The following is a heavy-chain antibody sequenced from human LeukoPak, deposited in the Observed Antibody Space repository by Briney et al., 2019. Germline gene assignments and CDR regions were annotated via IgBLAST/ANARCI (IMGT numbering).Heavy chain of an antibody. Sequence: SETLSLTCTVSGGSISSYYWSWIRQPPGKGLEWIGYIYYSGSTNYNPSLKSRVTISVDTSKNQFSLELSSVTAADTAVYYCARGGDSGYDYLDYWGQGTLVTVSS. CDR3: ARGGDSGYDYLDY. J-gene: IGHJ4*02. D-gene: IGHD5-12*01. CDR2: IYYSGST. V-gene: IGHV4-59*08. CDR1: GGSISSYY.